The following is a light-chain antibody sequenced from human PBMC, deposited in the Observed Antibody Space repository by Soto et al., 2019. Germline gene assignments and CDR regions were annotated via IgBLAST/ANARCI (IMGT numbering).Light chain of an antibody. V-gene: IGKV1-5*01. J-gene: IGKJ2*01. CDR3: QQYNNYLYT. CDR2: DAS. CDR1: QSINSW. Sequence: DIPMTQSPSTLSASVGDRVTITCRASQSINSWLAWYQQKPGKAPKLLIYDASILESGVPSRFSGSGSGTEFTLTINNLQPGDFATYYCQQYNNYLYTFGQGTKLEIK.